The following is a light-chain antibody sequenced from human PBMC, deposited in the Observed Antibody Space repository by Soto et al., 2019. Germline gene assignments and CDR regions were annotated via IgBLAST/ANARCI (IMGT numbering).Light chain of an antibody. J-gene: IGLJ2*01. CDR2: DNN. CDR3: QSFDTRLSGFVV. CDR1: SSNIGAGYD. V-gene: IGLV1-40*01. Sequence: QSALTQPPSMSGAPGQRVTISCTGSSSNIGAGYDVHWYQQHPGTAPKLLIFDNNNRPSGVPDRFSGSKSDTSASLAITGLQAEDEADYYCQSFDTRLSGFVVFGGGTKLTVL.